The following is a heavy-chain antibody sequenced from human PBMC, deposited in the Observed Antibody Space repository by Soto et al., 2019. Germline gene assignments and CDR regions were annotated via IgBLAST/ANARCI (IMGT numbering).Heavy chain of an antibody. Sequence: EVQLVESGGGLIQPGGSLRLSCAASGFTVSSNYMSWVRQAPGKGLEWVSVIYSGGSTYYADSVKGRFTISRDNSKNTLYLPMNSLRAEDTAVYSCARDRASLYGMDVWGQGTTVTVSS. CDR2: IYSGGST. CDR3: ARDRASLYGMDV. CDR1: GFTVSSNY. J-gene: IGHJ6*02. V-gene: IGHV3-53*01. D-gene: IGHD3-10*01.